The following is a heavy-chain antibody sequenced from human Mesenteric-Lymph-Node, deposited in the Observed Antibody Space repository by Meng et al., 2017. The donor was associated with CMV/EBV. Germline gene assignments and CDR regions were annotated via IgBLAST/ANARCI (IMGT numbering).Heavy chain of an antibody. V-gene: IGHV1-18*01. CDR1: GYTFTSYG. CDR2: ISAYNGNT. D-gene: IGHD3-3*01. Sequence: ASVKVSCKASGYTFTSYGISWVRQAPGQGLEWMGWISAYNGNTNYAQKFQGRVTITRNTSISTAYMELSSLRSEDTAVYYCARGYYDFWSGYYTGHNYYYYGMDVWGQGTTVTVSS. CDR3: ARGYYDFWSGYYTGHNYYYYGMDV. J-gene: IGHJ6*02.